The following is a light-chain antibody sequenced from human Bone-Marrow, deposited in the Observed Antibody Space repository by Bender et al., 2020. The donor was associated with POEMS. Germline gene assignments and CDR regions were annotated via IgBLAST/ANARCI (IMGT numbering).Light chain of an antibody. Sequence: QSALTQPASVSGSPGQSITISCTGTARDVGNYNLVSWYQQRPGLPPKLIIYEDTKRPTGVSERFSGSKSGNTASLTISGLQADDEADYHCFSYTGSRDLVFGGGTKVTVL. CDR2: EDT. J-gene: IGLJ3*02. CDR3: FSYTGSRDLV. V-gene: IGLV2-23*01. CDR1: ARDVGNYNL.